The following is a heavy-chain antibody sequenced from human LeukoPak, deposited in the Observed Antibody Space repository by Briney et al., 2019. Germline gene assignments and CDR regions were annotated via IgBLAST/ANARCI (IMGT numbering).Heavy chain of an antibody. CDR2: IYYSGST. J-gene: IGHJ4*02. Sequence: PSETLSLTCTVSGGSISSGGYYWSWIRQPPGKGLEWIGYIYYSGSTNYNPSLKSRVTISVDTSKKQFSLKLSSVTAADTAVYYCARDLAAAGFDYWGQGTLVTVSS. CDR1: GGSISSGGYY. D-gene: IGHD6-13*01. CDR3: ARDLAAAGFDY. V-gene: IGHV4-61*08.